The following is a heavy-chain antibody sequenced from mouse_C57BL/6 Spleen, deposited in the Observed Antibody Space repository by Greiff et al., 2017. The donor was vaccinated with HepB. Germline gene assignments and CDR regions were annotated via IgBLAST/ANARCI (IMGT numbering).Heavy chain of an antibody. D-gene: IGHD1-1*01. Sequence: QVQLQQPGTELVKPGASVKLSCKASGYTFTSYWMHWVKQRPGQGLEWIGNINPSNGGTNYNEKFKSKATLTVDKSSSIAYMQLSSLTSEDSAVYYCAREVTVVGTRNYAMDYWGQGTSVTVSS. CDR1: GYTFTSYW. V-gene: IGHV1-53*01. CDR3: AREVTVVGTRNYAMDY. J-gene: IGHJ4*01. CDR2: INPSNGGT.